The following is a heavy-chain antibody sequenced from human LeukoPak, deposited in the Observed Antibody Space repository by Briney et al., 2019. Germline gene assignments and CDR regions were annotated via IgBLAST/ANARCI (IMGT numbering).Heavy chain of an antibody. J-gene: IGHJ5*02. V-gene: IGHV4-4*02. CDR3: ARRIAAAANNWFDP. Sequence: SETLSLTCDVSGGSISSGNWWSWVRQPPGKGLEWIGEIYHSGSTNYNPSLKSRVTISVDKSKNQFSLNLRSVTAADTALYYCARRIAAAANNWFDPWGQGTLVTVSS. CDR2: IYHSGST. D-gene: IGHD6-13*01. CDR1: GGSISSGNW.